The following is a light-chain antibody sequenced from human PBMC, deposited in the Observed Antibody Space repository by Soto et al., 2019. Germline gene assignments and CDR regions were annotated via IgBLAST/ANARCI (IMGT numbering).Light chain of an antibody. J-gene: IGKJ5*01. CDR3: QQEIT. Sequence: EIVLTQAPGTLSLSPGERATLSCRASQSVSTSYLAWYQQRPGQAPRLLIYGAYSRATGIPDRFSGSGSGTEFTLTISRLEPEDFAVYYCQQEITFGQGTRLEIK. V-gene: IGKV3-20*01. CDR2: GAY. CDR1: QSVSTSY.